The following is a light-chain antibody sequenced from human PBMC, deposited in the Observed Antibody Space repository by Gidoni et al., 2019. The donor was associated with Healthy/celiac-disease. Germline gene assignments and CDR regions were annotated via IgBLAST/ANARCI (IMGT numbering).Light chain of an antibody. V-gene: IGKV3-20*01. CDR3: QQYGSSPRA. J-gene: IGKJ1*01. CDR1: QSVSSSY. CDR2: GAS. Sequence: EIVLSQSPGTLSLSPGDRATLSCRASQSVSSSYLAWYQQKPGQAPRLLIYGASSRATGIPDRFSGSGSGKDFTLTISRLEPEDFAVYYCQQYGSSPRAFXXXTKVEIK.